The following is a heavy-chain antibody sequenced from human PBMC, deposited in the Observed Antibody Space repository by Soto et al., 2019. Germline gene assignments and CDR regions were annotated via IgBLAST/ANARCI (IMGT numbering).Heavy chain of an antibody. V-gene: IGHV2-26*01. CDR1: GFSLSNARMG. D-gene: IGHD3-22*01. CDR3: ARVYYYDSSGYYYGPFDI. CDR2: IFSNDEK. Sequence: QVTLKESGPVLVKPTETLTLTCTVSGFSLSNARMGVSWIRQPPGKALEWLAHIFSNDEKSYSTSLKSRLTISKDTSKSQVVLTMTNMDPVDTATYYCARVYYYDSSGYYYGPFDIWGQGTMVTVSS. J-gene: IGHJ3*02.